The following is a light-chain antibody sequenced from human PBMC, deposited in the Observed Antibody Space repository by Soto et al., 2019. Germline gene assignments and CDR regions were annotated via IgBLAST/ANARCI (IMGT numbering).Light chain of an antibody. Sequence: QSALTQPASVSGSPGQSITISCTGTSSNVGDHNSVSWYQQQPDKAPKLMIYAVSNRPSGVSNRFSGSKSGNTASLTISGLQAEVEADYYCSSYTTSTTVIFGGGTKLTVL. V-gene: IGLV2-14*03. J-gene: IGLJ2*01. CDR2: AVS. CDR3: SSYTTSTTVI. CDR1: SSNVGDHNS.